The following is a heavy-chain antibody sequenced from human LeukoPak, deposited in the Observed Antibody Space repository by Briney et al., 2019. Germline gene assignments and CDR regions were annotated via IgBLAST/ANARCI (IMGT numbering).Heavy chain of an antibody. J-gene: IGHJ4*02. CDR2: INPNTGDT. CDR3: ARDAVGRGLF. D-gene: IGHD1-26*01. CDR1: GYIFTDYY. Sequence: ASVKVSCKASGYIFTDYYIHWVRQAPGARLEWMGWINPNTGDTNYSQKFQGRVSMTRATSITTVYMELSRLRSDDTAVYYCARDAVGRGLFWGQGTLVTASS. V-gene: IGHV1-2*02.